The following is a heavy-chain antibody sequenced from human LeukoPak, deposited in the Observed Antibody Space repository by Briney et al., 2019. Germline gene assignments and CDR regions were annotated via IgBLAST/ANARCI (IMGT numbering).Heavy chain of an antibody. V-gene: IGHV4-59*01. CDR3: ARIGDYYDSSGYYT. CDR1: GGSISSYY. CDR2: IYYSGST. J-gene: IGHJ5*02. Sequence: PSETLSPTCTVSGGSISSYYWSWIRQPPGKGLEWIGYIYYSGSTNYNPSLKSRVTISVDTSKNQFSLKLSSVTAADTAVYYCARIGDYYDSSGYYTWGQGTLVTVSS. D-gene: IGHD3-22*01.